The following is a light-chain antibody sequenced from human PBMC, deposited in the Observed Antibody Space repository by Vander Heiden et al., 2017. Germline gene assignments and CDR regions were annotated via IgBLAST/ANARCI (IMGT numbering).Light chain of an antibody. CDR3: AAGDDSLNGWV. CDR1: RSTIGSNT. CDR2: SNN. V-gene: IGLV1-44*01. Sequence: QSVLTQPPSASGTPGQSVTIPCSGRRSTIGSNTVNWYQQLPGTAPKLLIYSNNQRPSGVPDRCSGSKSGTSASMAISGLQAEEEADYYCAAGDDSLNGWVFGGGTKRTVL. J-gene: IGLJ3*02.